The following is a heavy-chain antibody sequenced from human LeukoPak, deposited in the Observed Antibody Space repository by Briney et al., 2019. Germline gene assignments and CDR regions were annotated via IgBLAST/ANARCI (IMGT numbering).Heavy chain of an antibody. J-gene: IGHJ6*02. CDR3: ARDYYGMDV. CDR2: ISSTSGTI. Sequence: GGSLGLSCAASGFTFRSHSMSWVRQGPGKGLECVSYISSTSGTIYYADSVKGRFTISRDNAKNSLYLQMNSLREEDTAVYYCARDYYGMDVWGQGTTVTVSS. CDR1: GFTFRSHS. V-gene: IGHV3-48*02.